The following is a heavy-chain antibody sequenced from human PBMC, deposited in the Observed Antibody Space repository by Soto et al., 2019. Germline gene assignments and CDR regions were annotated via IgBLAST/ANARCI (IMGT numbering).Heavy chain of an antibody. J-gene: IGHJ4*02. CDR1: GGSISSYY. D-gene: IGHD2-2*01. Sequence: PSENLSLTCTVSGGSISSYYWSWIRQPAGKGLEWIGRIYTSGSTNYSPSLKSRVTMSVDTSKNQFSLKLSSVTAADTAVYYCARGACSSTSCHFGFDYWGQGTLVTVSS. CDR2: IYTSGST. CDR3: ARGACSSTSCHFGFDY. V-gene: IGHV4-4*07.